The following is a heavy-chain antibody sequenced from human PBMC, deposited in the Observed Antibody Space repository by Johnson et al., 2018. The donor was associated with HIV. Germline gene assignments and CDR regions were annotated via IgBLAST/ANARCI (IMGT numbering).Heavy chain of an antibody. CDR2: IKQDGSEK. J-gene: IGHJ3*02. CDR1: GFTFSSYW. CDR3: ARDRSSGWYGRVDAFDI. Sequence: VQLVESGGGLVQPGGSLRLSCAASGFTFSSYWMSWVRQAPGKGLEWVANIKQDGSEKYYVDSVKGRFTISRDNAKNSLYLQMNSLRAEDTDVYYCARDRSSGWYGRVDAFDIWGQGTMVNVSS. D-gene: IGHD6-19*01. V-gene: IGHV3-7*05.